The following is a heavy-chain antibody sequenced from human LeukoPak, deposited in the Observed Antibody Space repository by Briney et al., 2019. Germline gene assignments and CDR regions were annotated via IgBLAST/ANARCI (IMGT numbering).Heavy chain of an antibody. V-gene: IGHV1-2*02. D-gene: IGHD1-1*01. CDR3: SNGGGSEGGAQVPHYYYYYMDV. CDR2: INPNSGGT. Sequence: ASVKVSCKASGYTFTGYYMHWVRQAPGQGLEWMGWINPNSGGTNYAQKFQGRVTMTRDTSISTANMELSRLRSDDPAVYYVSNGGGSEGGAQVPHYYYYYMDVWGKGTTVTVSS. CDR1: GYTFTGYY. J-gene: IGHJ6*03.